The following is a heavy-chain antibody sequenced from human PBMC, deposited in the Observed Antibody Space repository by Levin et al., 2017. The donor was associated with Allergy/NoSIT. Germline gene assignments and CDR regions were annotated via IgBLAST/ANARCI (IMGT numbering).Heavy chain of an antibody. CDR1: GYTFTNYG. CDR2: INTDKGYT. Sequence: ASVKVSCKASGYTFTNYGFTWVRQAPGQGLEGMGWINTDKGYTNYAQKFQGRITITTDTSTTTAYMELRTLRSDDTAVYYCARTCPGAGCYSIYWGQGTLVTVSS. V-gene: IGHV1-18*01. J-gene: IGHJ4*02. D-gene: IGHD2-15*01. CDR3: ARTCPGAGCYSIY.